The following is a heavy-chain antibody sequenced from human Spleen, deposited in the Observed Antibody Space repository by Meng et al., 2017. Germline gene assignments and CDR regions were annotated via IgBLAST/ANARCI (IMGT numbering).Heavy chain of an antibody. D-gene: IGHD1-26*01. J-gene: IGHJ4*02. CDR2: INAGNGDT. Sequence: QGQLVQSGAEVKEPGASVKVSCKASGYTFISYAIHWVRQAPGQRLEWMGWINAGNGDTKHSQKFQGRVTITRDTSASTAYMELSSLSSEDTAVYYCAREGGSGDYYGSEAFDSWGQGTLVTVSS. CDR1: GYTFISYA. V-gene: IGHV1-3*01. CDR3: AREGGSGDYYGSEAFDS.